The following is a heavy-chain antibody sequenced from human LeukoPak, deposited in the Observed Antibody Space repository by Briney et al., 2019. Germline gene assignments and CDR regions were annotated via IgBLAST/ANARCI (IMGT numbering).Heavy chain of an antibody. CDR3: ARALWFGEFYVTDAFDI. CDR2: FISISGLT. Sequence: SVKVSCKASGGTFTNSGITWVRQAPGQGLEWMGKFISISGLTDYAQNLQDRVTISADESTRTAYMELSSLTSEDTAVYYCARALWFGEFYVTDAFDIWGQGTTVTVSS. CDR1: GGTFTNSG. J-gene: IGHJ3*02. V-gene: IGHV1-69*04. D-gene: IGHD3-10*01.